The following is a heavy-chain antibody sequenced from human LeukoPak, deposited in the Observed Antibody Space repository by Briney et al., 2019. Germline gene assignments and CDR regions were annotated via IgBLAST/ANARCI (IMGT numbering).Heavy chain of an antibody. J-gene: IGHJ4*02. D-gene: IGHD3-10*01. V-gene: IGHV1-2*02. CDR2: INPNSGGT. Sequence: ASVKVSCKASGYTFTGYYMHWVRQAPGQGLEWMGWINPNSGGTNYAQKFQGRVTMTRNTSISTAYMELSSLRSEDTAVYYCATEYYYGSGVNDYWGQGTLVTVSS. CDR1: GYTFTGYY. CDR3: ATEYYYGSGVNDY.